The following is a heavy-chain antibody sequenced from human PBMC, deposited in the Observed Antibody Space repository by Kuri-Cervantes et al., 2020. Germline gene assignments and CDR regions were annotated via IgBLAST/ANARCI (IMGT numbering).Heavy chain of an antibody. CDR2: LNAGNGNT. V-gene: IGHV1-3*01. CDR1: GYTFTSYA. D-gene: IGHD3-3*01. J-gene: IGHJ4*02. CDR3: ARDAGRFRYDLDY. Sequence: VTVSCKASGYTFTSYAMHWVRQAPGQRLEWMGWLNAGNGNTKYSQKFQGRVTITRDTSASTAYMELSSPRSEDTAVYYCARDAGRFRYDLDYWGQGTLVTVSS.